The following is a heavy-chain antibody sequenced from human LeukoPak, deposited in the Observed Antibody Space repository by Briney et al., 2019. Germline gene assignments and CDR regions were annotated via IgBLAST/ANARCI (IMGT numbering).Heavy chain of an antibody. CDR1: GGSISSSSYY. J-gene: IGHJ3*02. CDR3: ARRTREKRGYSYGYGAFDI. V-gene: IGHV4-39*01. CDR2: IYYSEST. D-gene: IGHD5-18*01. Sequence: PSETLSLTCIVSGGSISSSSYYWGWIRQPPGKGLEWIGSIYYSESTYYNPSLKSRVTISVDTSKNQFSLKLSSVTAADTAVYYCARRTREKRGYSYGYGAFDIWGQGTMVTVSS.